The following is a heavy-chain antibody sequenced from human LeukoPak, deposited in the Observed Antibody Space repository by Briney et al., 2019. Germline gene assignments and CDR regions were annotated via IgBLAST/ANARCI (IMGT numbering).Heavy chain of an antibody. CDR1: GGSFSGYY. CDR2: INHSGST. CDR3: ARVVAAAGQGVDY. V-gene: IGHV4-34*01. D-gene: IGHD6-13*01. J-gene: IGHJ4*02. Sequence: SETLSLTCAVYGGSFSGYYWSWIRQPPGKGLEWIGEINHSGSTNYNPSLKSRVTISVDTSKNQFSLKRSSVTAADTAVYYCARVVAAAGQGVDYWGQGTLVTVSS.